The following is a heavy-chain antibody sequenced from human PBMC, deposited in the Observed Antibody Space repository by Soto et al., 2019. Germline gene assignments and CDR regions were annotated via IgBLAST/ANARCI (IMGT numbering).Heavy chain of an antibody. CDR1: GFTFSDWY. V-gene: IGHV3-11*01. Sequence: GGSLRLSCATSGFTFSDWYMSWIRQAPGKGLEEIADISTDGRKLYYADSVKGRFTISRDNVKNLLYLEMNNLRVEDTAVYYCAREQQLAVNWFDPWGQGIPVTVSS. J-gene: IGHJ5*02. CDR3: AREQQLAVNWFDP. CDR2: ISTDGRKL. D-gene: IGHD6-13*01.